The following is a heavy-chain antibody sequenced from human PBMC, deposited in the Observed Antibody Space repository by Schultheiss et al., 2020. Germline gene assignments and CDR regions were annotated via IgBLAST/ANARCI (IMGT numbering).Heavy chain of an antibody. CDR3: ARDKGGGYGAYYYYGMDV. CDR2: TYYSGST. V-gene: IGHV4-31*03. CDR1: GGSISSGGYY. J-gene: IGHJ6*02. D-gene: IGHD5-12*01. Sequence: SETLSLTCTVSGGSISSGGYYWSWIRQHPGKGLKWIGYTYYSGSTYYNPSLKSRVTISVDTSKNQFSLKLSSVTAADTAVYYCARDKGGGYGAYYYYGMDVWGQGTTVTVSS.